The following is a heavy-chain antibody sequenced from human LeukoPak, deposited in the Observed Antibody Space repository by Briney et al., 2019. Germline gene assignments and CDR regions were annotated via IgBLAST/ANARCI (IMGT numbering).Heavy chain of an antibody. Sequence: PSGTLSLTCAVYGGSFSGYYWSWIRQPPGKGREWSGEINHSGSTNSNPSPKSLVTISVDTSKNQFSPKLSSVTAAETAVYYCARVLEWKKGGLSDYWGQGTLVTVSS. CDR1: GGSFSGYY. D-gene: IGHD3-3*01. J-gene: IGHJ4*02. CDR2: INHSGST. V-gene: IGHV4-34*01. CDR3: ARVLEWKKGGLSDY.